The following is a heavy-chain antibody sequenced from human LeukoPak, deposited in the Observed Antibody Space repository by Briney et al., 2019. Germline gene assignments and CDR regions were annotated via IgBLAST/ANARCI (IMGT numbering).Heavy chain of an antibody. J-gene: IGHJ1*01. Sequence: SETLSLTCTVSGASVSSYYYSWIRQPPGKGLEWIGYIYQSGGTNYNPSLKSRGTISVDTSKNQVSLRLTSVSAADTAVYYCARGSSSGWPGGMSLRHWGQGTPVTVSS. CDR1: GASVSSYY. V-gene: IGHV4-59*02. CDR2: IYQSGGT. D-gene: IGHD6-19*01. CDR3: ARGSSSGWPGGMSLRH.